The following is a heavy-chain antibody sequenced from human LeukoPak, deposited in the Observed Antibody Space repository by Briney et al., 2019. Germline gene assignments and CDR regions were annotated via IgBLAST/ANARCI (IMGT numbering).Heavy chain of an antibody. CDR1: GGSVSSYF. CDR3: ARLDNGRGAFDY. J-gene: IGHJ4*02. Sequence: SETLSLTCTVSGGSVSSYFWSWIRQPPGKGLEWIGYMYYSGSTNYNPSLKSRVTTSIDTSKNQFSLQLSSVTAADTAVYYCARLDNGRGAFDYWGQGTLVTVSS. V-gene: IGHV4-59*02. CDR2: MYYSGST. D-gene: IGHD1-26*01.